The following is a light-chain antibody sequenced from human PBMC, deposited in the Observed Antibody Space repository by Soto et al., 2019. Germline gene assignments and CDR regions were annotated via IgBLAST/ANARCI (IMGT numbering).Light chain of an antibody. CDR2: AAS. Sequence: IQLTQSPSSLSASVGGRVTINCRASQGISSYLAWYQQKQGKAPKFLIYAASTLQSGVPSRLTGSGYGTDLTITITSMQPEDFETYYCLQVNSFPLSFGGGTKVDI. V-gene: IGKV1-9*01. CDR3: LQVNSFPLS. J-gene: IGKJ4*01. CDR1: QGISSY.